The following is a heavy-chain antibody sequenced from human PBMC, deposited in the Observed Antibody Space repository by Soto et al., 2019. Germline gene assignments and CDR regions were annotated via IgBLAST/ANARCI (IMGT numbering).Heavy chain of an antibody. CDR2: ISAYNGNT. CDR1: GYTFTSYG. V-gene: IGHV1-18*01. J-gene: IGHJ4*02. CDR3: ARVDTAMVNFDY. Sequence: ASVKVSCTASGYTFTSYGISWVRHAPGQGLEWMGWISAYNGNTNYAQKLQGRVTMTTDTSTSTAYMELRSLRSDDTAVYYCARVDTAMVNFDYWGQGTLVTVSS. D-gene: IGHD5-18*01.